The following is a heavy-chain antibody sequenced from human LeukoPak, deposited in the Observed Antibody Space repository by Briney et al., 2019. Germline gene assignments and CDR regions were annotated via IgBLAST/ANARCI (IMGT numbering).Heavy chain of an antibody. D-gene: IGHD1-26*01. CDR3: ATFDTSTPDAFDI. CDR1: GYSFTSYW. J-gene: IGHJ3*02. CDR2: ICPGDSDT. V-gene: IGHV5-51*01. Sequence: GESLKISCKGSGYSFTSYWIGWVRQVPGKGLEWMGIICPGDSDTRYSPSFQGQVTISADKSISTAYLQWSSLKASDTAMYYCATFDTSTPDAFDIWGQGTMVTVSS.